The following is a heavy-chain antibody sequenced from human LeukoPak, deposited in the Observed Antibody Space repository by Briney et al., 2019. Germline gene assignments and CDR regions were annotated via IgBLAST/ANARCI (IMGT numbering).Heavy chain of an antibody. V-gene: IGHV7-4-1*02. D-gene: IGHD2-15*01. Sequence: ASVKVSCKASGYTFTSYAMNWVRQAPGQGLEWMGWINTNTGNPTYAQGFTGRFVFSLDTSVSTAYLRISSLKAEDTAVYYCAKKEVIVANGGLDAFDIWGQGTMVTVSS. CDR1: GYTFTSYA. CDR3: AKKEVIVANGGLDAFDI. J-gene: IGHJ3*02. CDR2: INTNTGNP.